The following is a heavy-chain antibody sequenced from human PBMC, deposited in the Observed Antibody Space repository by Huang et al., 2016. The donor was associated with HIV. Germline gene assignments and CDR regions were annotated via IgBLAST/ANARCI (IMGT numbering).Heavy chain of an antibody. CDR1: GFTFSDYY. V-gene: IGHV3-11*01. CDR2: MRSSGSDI. J-gene: IGHJ4*02. CDR3: ARSSGELGAPHN. Sequence: QVQLVESGGGLVKPGGSLRLSCAASGFTFSDYYMSWIRQGPGKRLEWVSDMRSSGSDIYYTDSVKGRFTISRDNAKNSLDLQMNSLRAEDTAVYYCARSSGELGAPHNWGQGTLVTVSS. D-gene: IGHD1-26*01.